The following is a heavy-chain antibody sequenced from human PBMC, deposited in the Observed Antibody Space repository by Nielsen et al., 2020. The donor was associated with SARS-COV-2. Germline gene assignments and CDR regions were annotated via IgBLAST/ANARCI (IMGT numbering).Heavy chain of an antibody. D-gene: IGHD6-19*01. CDR2: ILGGGST. J-gene: IGHJ6*02. Sequence: WIRQPPGKGLEWISVILGGGSTFYADSVKGRFTISRDNSENTLYLQMNSLRVEDTAMYYCARDLIWLVKGVTYGMDVWGQGTTVTVSS. CDR3: ARDLIWLVKGVTYGMDV. V-gene: IGHV3-66*01.